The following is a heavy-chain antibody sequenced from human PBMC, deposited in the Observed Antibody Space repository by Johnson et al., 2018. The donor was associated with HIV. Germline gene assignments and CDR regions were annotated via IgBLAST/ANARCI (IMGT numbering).Heavy chain of an antibody. CDR1: GFTFSSYG. CDR3: ARLAAYDAFDI. CDR2: IYSGGST. J-gene: IGHJ3*02. D-gene: IGHD6-25*01. Sequence: QVQLVESGGGVVQPGRSLRLSCAASGFTFSSYGMHWVRQAPGKGLEWVAVIYSGGSTYYADSVKGRFSISRDNSKNTLYLQMNSLRAEDTALYYCARLAAYDAFDIWGQGTMVTVS. V-gene: IGHV3-NL1*01.